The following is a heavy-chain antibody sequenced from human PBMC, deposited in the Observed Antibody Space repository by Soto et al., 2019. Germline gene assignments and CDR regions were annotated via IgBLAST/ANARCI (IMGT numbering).Heavy chain of an antibody. J-gene: IGHJ3*02. V-gene: IGHV4-59*01. CDR1: GGSISSYY. Sequence: SETLSLTCTVSGGSISSYYWSWIRQPPGKGLEWIGYIYYSGSTNYNPSLKSRVTISVDTSKNQFSLKLSSVTAADTAVYYCARVLSKEGYYSSGGYDKDAFYIWGQGKRVT. D-gene: IGHD6-19*01. CDR2: IYYSGST. CDR3: ARVLSKEGYYSSGGYDKDAFYI.